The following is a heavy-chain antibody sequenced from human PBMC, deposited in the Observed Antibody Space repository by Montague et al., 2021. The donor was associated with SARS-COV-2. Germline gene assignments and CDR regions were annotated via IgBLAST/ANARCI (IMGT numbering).Heavy chain of an antibody. CDR3: ARGGMLFIATIRRCFDH. CDR2: ISYEGSKQ. V-gene: IGHV3-30*14. J-gene: IGHJ4*02. CDR1: GFNFNDYT. D-gene: IGHD5-24*01. Sequence: SLRLSCATSGFNFNDYTMHWVRQAPGKGLEWVGLISYEGSKQFYADSVQGRFTISRDSSRSTMFLQMNSLRPDDTAMYYCARGGMLFIATIRRCFDHWGQGTLVTVSS.